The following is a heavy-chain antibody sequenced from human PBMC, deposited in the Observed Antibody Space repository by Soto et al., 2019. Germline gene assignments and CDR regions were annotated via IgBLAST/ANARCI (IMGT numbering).Heavy chain of an antibody. Sequence: GGSLRLSCAASGFTFSSYAMSWVRQAPGKGLEWVSAISGSGGSTYYADSVKGRFTISRDNSKNTLYLQMNSLRAEDTAVYYCVGSRQSEIAAAGSYYWGQGTLVTVSS. D-gene: IGHD6-13*01. V-gene: IGHV3-23*01. CDR1: GFTFSSYA. J-gene: IGHJ4*02. CDR3: VGSRQSEIAAAGSYY. CDR2: ISGSGGST.